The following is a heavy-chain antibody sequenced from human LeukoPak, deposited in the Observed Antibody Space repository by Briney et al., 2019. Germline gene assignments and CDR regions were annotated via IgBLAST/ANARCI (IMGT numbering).Heavy chain of an antibody. Sequence: GGSLRLSCVASGFTFSSYEMNWVRQAPGQGLEWISYIGSSGRAIYYADSVKGRFTISRDNAKNSLYLQVDSLRAEDTAVYYCARIGYDWNLFDFWGQGTLVTVSS. D-gene: IGHD1-20*01. CDR2: IGSSGRAI. J-gene: IGHJ4*02. CDR3: ARIGYDWNLFDF. CDR1: GFTFSSYE. V-gene: IGHV3-48*03.